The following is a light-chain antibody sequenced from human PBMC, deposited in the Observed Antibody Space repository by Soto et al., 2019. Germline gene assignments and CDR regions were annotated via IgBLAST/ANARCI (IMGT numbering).Light chain of an antibody. CDR3: SSHTTSNTRV. V-gene: IGLV2-14*01. CDR2: EVS. Sequence: QSVLTQPASVSGSPGQSITISCTGTSSDVGGYNYVSWYQQHPGTSPKLLIYEVSNRPSGVSDRFSGSKSVNTATLTISGLQAEDEADYYCSSHTTSNTRVFGTGTKVTVL. J-gene: IGLJ1*01. CDR1: SSDVGGYNY.